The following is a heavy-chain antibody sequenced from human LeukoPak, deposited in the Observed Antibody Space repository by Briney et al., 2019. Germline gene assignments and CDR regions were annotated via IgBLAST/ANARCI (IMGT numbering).Heavy chain of an antibody. CDR2: IYYSGST. Sequence: SETLSLTCTVSGGSISSSSYYWGWIRQPPGKGLEWIGSIYYSGSTYYNPSLKSRVTISVDTSKNQFSLKLTSVTAADTAVYYCARLGSGWPFDYWGQGTLVTVSS. J-gene: IGHJ4*02. V-gene: IGHV4-39*07. D-gene: IGHD6-25*01. CDR3: ARLGSGWPFDY. CDR1: GGSISSSSYY.